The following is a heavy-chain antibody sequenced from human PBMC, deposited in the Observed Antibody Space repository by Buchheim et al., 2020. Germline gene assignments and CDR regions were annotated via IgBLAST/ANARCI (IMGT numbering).Heavy chain of an antibody. J-gene: IGHJ4*02. CDR2: MYNSGST. Sequence: QVQLQESGPGLVKPSQTLSLTCTVSGDSMERGGFYWNWIRQHPGMGPEFIGYMYNSGSTYFNPSLRSRVTISADTSKNQFSLKLSSVTAADTAVYFCARGTPRYYFDFWGQGTL. V-gene: IGHV4-31*03. D-gene: IGHD3-10*01. CDR1: GDSMERGGFY. CDR3: ARGTPRYYFDF.